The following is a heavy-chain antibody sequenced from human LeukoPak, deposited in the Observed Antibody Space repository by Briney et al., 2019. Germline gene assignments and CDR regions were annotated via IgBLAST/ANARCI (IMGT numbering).Heavy chain of an antibody. Sequence: SVKVSCKASGGTFSSYAISWVRQAPGRGLEWMGMIIPILDIANYAQKFQGRVTITADKSTSTAYMELSSLRSEDTAVYYCASLGNRSGWYGLDYWGQGTLVTVSS. D-gene: IGHD6-19*01. V-gene: IGHV1-69*04. CDR3: ASLGNRSGWYGLDY. J-gene: IGHJ4*02. CDR1: GGTFSSYA. CDR2: IIPILDIA.